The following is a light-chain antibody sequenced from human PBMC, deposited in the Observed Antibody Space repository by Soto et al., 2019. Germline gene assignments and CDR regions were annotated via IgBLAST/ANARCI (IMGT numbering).Light chain of an antibody. CDR1: QGISNY. CDR3: QKYSSAFTWT. J-gene: IGKJ1*01. CDR2: AAS. Sequence: DIQMTQSPSSLSASVGDRVTITCRASQGISNYLAWYQQKPGKVPKLLIYAASTLQSGVPSRFSGSGSGTDFTLTISSLQPEDVATYYCQKYSSAFTWTFGQGTKVEIK. V-gene: IGKV1-27*01.